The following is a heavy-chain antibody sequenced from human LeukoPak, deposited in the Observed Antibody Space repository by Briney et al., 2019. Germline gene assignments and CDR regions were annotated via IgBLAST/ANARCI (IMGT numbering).Heavy chain of an antibody. CDR1: GYTLTELS. V-gene: IGHV1-24*01. Sequence: ASVKVSCKVSGYTLTELSMHWVRQAPGKGLEWMGGFDPEDGETIYAQKFQGRVTMTEDTSTDTAYMELSSLRSEDTAVYYCATIVVVPAASGYWFDPWGQGTLVTVSS. D-gene: IGHD2-2*01. J-gene: IGHJ5*02. CDR2: FDPEDGET. CDR3: ATIVVVPAASGYWFDP.